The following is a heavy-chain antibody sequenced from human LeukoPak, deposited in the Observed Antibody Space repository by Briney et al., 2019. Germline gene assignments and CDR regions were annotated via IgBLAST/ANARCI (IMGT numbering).Heavy chain of an antibody. J-gene: IGHJ4*02. CDR2: ISGNGGST. D-gene: IGHD6-13*01. V-gene: IGHV3-23*01. Sequence: GGSLRLSCAASGFTFSSYAMSWVRQAPGKGLEWVSAISGNGGSTYYADSVKGRFTISRDNAKNSLYLQMNSLRAEDTAVYYCVASTGYSSSWFYFDYWGQGTLVTVSS. CDR3: VASTGYSSSWFYFDY. CDR1: GFTFSSYA.